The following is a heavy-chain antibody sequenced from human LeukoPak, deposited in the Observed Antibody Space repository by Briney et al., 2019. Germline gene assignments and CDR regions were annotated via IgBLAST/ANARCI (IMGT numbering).Heavy chain of an antibody. CDR3: ARSSYSSSSSV. CDR2: INSDGSEG. D-gene: IGHD6-6*01. V-gene: IGHV3-7*03. CDR1: GFTFNGFW. Sequence: GGSLRLSCAVSGFTFNGFWMSWSRQAPGKGLEWVASINSDGSEGYYADVVKGRFTISRDNAKNSLYLQINSLRAEDTAVYYCARSSYSSSSSVWGQGTMVTVSS. J-gene: IGHJ3*01.